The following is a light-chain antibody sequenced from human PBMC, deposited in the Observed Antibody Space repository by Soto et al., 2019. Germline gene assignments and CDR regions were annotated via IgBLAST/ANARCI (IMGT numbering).Light chain of an antibody. CDR3: GTWDSSLSAAV. V-gene: IGLV1-44*01. J-gene: IGLJ3*02. CDR1: SSNIGSNT. CDR2: YNN. Sequence: QSVLTQPPSASGTPGQRVTISCSRSSSNIGSNTVNWYQQLPGTAPTLLIYYNNQRPSGVPDRFSGSKSGTSATLGITGLQTGDESDYYCGTWDSSLSAAVFGGGTKVTVL.